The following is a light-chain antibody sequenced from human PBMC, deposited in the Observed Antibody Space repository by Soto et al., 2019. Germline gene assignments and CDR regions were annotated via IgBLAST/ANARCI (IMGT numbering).Light chain of an antibody. CDR3: QQRYNWPPT. V-gene: IGKV3-11*01. CDR1: QTVSRF. J-gene: IGKJ2*01. CDR2: DTS. Sequence: EIVLSQSPAILSLSPGDRATLSCRASQTVSRFLAWYQQKPGQAPRLLIYDTSNRATGVPARFSASGSGTDFTLTISSLEPEDFAVNFCQQRYNWPPTFGQGTKLEIK.